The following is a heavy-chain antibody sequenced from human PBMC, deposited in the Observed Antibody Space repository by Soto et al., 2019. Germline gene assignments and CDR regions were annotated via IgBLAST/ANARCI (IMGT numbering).Heavy chain of an antibody. CDR1: GGSISSNTYY. D-gene: IGHD3-22*01. CDR3: ASQHYYDSSGYYVGY. Sequence: SETLSLTCTVSGGSISSNTYYWGWIRQPPGKGLEWIGNIHYSGSTYYDSSLKSRVTISVDTSKNQFSLKLSSVTAAYTAVYYCASQHYYDSSGYYVGYWGQGTLVTVSS. J-gene: IGHJ4*02. CDR2: IHYSGST. V-gene: IGHV4-39*01.